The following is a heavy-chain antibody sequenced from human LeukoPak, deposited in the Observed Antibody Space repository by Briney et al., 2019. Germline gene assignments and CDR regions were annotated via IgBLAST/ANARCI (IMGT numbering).Heavy chain of an antibody. J-gene: IGHJ6*02. V-gene: IGHV4-34*01. D-gene: IGHD5-18*01. Sequence: PSETLSLTCAVYGGSFSGYYWSWIRQPPGKGLEWIGEINHSGGTNYNPSLKSRVTISVDTSKNQFSLKLSSVTAADTAVYYCARAPTRGYSYGFYYYYYGMDVWGQGTTVTVSS. CDR3: ARAPTRGYSYGFYYYYYGMDV. CDR1: GGSFSGYY. CDR2: INHSGGT.